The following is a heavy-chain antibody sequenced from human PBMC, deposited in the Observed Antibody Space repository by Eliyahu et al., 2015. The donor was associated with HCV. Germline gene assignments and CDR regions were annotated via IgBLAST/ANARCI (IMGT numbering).Heavy chain of an antibody. CDR2: FDPEDGET. J-gene: IGHJ3*02. V-gene: IGHV1-24*01. CDR3: ATAFSLRITMIVGYDGAFDI. D-gene: IGHD3-22*01. CDR1: GYTLXELS. Sequence: QVQLVQSGAEVKKPGASVKVSCKVSGYTLXELSMXWVRQAPGKGLEWMGGFDPEDGETIYAQKFQGRVTMTEDTSTDTAYMELSSLRSEDTAVYYCATAFSLRITMIVGYDGAFDIWGQGTMVTVSS.